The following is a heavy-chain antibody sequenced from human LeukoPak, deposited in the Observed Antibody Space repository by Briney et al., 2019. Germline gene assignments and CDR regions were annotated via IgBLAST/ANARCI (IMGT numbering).Heavy chain of an antibody. CDR1: GFTFDDYA. CDR2: ISWNSGSI. J-gene: IGHJ4*02. V-gene: IGHV3-9*01. Sequence: GRSLRLSCAASGFTFDDYAMHWVRQAPGKGLEWVSGISWNSGSIGYADSVKGRFTISRDNSKNTLYLQMNSLRAEDTAVYYCAKGARGGGFDYWGQGTLVTVSS. CDR3: AKGARGGGFDY. D-gene: IGHD3-16*01.